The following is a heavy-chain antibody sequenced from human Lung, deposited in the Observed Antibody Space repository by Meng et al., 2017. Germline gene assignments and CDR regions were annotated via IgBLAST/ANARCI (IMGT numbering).Heavy chain of an antibody. J-gene: IGHJ1*01. D-gene: IGHD3-16*02. CDR3: ARGRGPHIVGH. Sequence: QVQPQASGPGLVKPSETLSLTCSVSDDSSSDYYWTWVRQSAGKGLEWIGRISGSGSTNYSPSLNSRIAMSVDTSKKQISLTLTSVTAADTAVYYCARGRGPHIVGHWGQGTLVTVSS. CDR1: DDSSSDYY. CDR2: ISGSGST. V-gene: IGHV4-4*07.